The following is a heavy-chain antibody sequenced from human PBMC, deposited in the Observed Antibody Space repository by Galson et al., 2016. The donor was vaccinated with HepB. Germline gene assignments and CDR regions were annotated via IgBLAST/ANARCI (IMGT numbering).Heavy chain of an antibody. V-gene: IGHV4-59*03. J-gene: IGHJ2*01. D-gene: IGHD3-10*01. CDR3: AMVLGYGSGSRSYWYFDL. CDR2: LLNSGNA. CDR1: GASIISFY. Sequence: SETLSLTCNVSGASIISFYWTWIRQPPGKGLEWIGYLLNSGNANYNPSLNSRFSMSLDRSKNQVSLKVTSVTAADTAVYFFAMVLGYGSGSRSYWYFDLWGRGILVTVSS.